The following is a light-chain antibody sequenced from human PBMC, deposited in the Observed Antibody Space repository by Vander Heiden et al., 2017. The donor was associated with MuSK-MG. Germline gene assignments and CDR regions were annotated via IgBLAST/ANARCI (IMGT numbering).Light chain of an antibody. Sequence: QSALTQPASVSGFPGQSITISCTGTSSDIGASNFVSWYQKYPGKAPQLSIYEVINRPSGVSNRFAGSKSGNTASLTISGLQAEDEADYHCSSYRSSSTTYVFGTGTEVTVL. J-gene: IGLJ1*01. V-gene: IGLV2-14*01. CDR3: SSYRSSSTTYV. CDR1: SSDIGASNF. CDR2: EVI.